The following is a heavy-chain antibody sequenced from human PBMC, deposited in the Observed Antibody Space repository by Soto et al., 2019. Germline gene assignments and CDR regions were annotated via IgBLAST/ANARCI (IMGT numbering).Heavy chain of an antibody. Sequence: PGGSLRLSCAASGFTFSSYGMHWVRQAPGKGLEWVAVIWYDGSNKYYADSVKGRFTISRDNSKNTLYLQMNSLRAEDTAVYYCARDPGSSWWYIYYGMDVWGQGTTVTVSS. CDR2: IWYDGSNK. V-gene: IGHV3-33*01. CDR3: ARDPGSSWWYIYYGMDV. J-gene: IGHJ6*02. CDR1: GFTFSSYG. D-gene: IGHD6-13*01.